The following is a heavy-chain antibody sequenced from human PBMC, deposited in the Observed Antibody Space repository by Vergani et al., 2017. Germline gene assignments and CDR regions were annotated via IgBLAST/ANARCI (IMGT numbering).Heavy chain of an antibody. CDR3: AREGAYYDFWSGYFSPVGGYFDL. Sequence: EVQLVESGGGLIQPGGSLRLSCAASGFTFSSYSMNWVRQAPGKGLEWVANIKQDGSEKYYVDSVKGRFTISRDNAKNSLYLQMNSLRAEDTAVYYCAREGAYYDFWSGYFSPVGGYFDLWGRGTLVTVSS. CDR2: IKQDGSEK. V-gene: IGHV3-7*01. J-gene: IGHJ2*01. CDR1: GFTFSSYS. D-gene: IGHD3-3*01.